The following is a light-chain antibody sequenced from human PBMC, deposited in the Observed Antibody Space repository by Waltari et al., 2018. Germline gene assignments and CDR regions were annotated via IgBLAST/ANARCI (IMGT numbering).Light chain of an antibody. CDR3: SSFAGTNNFVV. J-gene: IGLJ2*01. CDR2: EVS. V-gene: IGLV2-8*01. Sequence: QSALTQPPSASGSPGQSVTISCTGTSSDVGGDNYVSWYQQHPGKAPKLMIYEVSQRPSGVPDRFSGSKSGDTASLTVSGLQAEDEADYYCSSFAGTNNFVVFGGGTKLTV. CDR1: SSDVGGDNY.